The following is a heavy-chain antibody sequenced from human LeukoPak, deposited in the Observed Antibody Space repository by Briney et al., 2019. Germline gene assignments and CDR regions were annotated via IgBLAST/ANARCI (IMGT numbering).Heavy chain of an antibody. V-gene: IGHV3-48*01. CDR2: ISSSGNTI. J-gene: IGHJ3*02. D-gene: IGHD3-22*01. Sequence: QSGGSLRLSCAASGFTFSSYSMNWVRQAPGKGLEWVSYISSSGNTIYSADSVKGRFTISRDNAKNSLYLQMNSLRAEDTAVYYCARDPAYYDRSSYPHDAFDIWGQGTMVTVSS. CDR1: GFTFSSYS. CDR3: ARDPAYYDRSSYPHDAFDI.